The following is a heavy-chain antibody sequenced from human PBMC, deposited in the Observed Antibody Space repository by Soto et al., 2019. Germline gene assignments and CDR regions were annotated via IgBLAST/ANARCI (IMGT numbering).Heavy chain of an antibody. CDR2: IDTGNGKT. CDR3: ARGEDNSGYDYFDN. V-gene: IGHV1-3*04. J-gene: IGHJ4*02. CDR1: GYTFTSYA. D-gene: IGHD3-22*01. Sequence: ASVKVSCKASGYTFTSYAIHWVRQAPGQRLEWMGWIDTGNGKTDYSQNFQGRVTITRDTSATIAFMELSSLRSEDTAVYYCARGEDNSGYDYFDNWGQGALVTVSS.